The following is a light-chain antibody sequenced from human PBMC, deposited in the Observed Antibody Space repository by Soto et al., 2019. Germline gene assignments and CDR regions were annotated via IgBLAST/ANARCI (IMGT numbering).Light chain of an antibody. CDR1: STDVGGYNS. J-gene: IGLJ2*01. V-gene: IGLV2-8*01. CDR2: EVD. Sequence: ALTQPPSASGSPGQSVTVSCTGTSTDVGGYNSVSWYQQHPGKAPKLIIYEVDKRPSGVPDRFSGSKSGNTASLTVFGLQDDDEADYFCSSYAGSDILLFGGGTKLTVL. CDR3: SSYAGSDILL.